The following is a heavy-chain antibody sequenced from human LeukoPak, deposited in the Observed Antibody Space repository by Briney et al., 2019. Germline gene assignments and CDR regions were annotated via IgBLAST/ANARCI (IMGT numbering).Heavy chain of an antibody. CDR3: ARLWALGGDYYYGMDV. Sequence: GESLKISCKGSGYSFTSYWISWVRQMPGKGLEWMGRIDPSDSYTNYSPSFQGRVTISADKSISTAYLQWSSLKASDTAMYYCARLWALGGDYYYGMDVWGKGTTVTVSS. CDR1: GYSFTSYW. CDR2: IDPSDSYT. V-gene: IGHV5-10-1*01. D-gene: IGHD3-10*01. J-gene: IGHJ6*04.